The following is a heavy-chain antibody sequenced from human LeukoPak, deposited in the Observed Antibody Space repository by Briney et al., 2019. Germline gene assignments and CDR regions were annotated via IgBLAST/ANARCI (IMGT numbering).Heavy chain of an antibody. V-gene: IGHV6-1*01. CDR3: ARDHQLTGALFDY. D-gene: IGHD7-27*01. J-gene: IGHJ4*02. CDR2: TYYRSKWYN. Sequence: SQTLSLTCAISGDSVSSNSAAWHWIGQSPSRGLEWLGRTYYRSKWYNDYAVSVKSRITINPDTSKNQFSLQLNSVTPEDTAVYYCARDHQLTGALFDYWGQGTLVTVSS. CDR1: GDSVSSNSAA.